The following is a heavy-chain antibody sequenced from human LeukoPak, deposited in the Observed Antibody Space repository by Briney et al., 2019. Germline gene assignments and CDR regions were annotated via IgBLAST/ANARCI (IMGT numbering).Heavy chain of an antibody. CDR3: ARGRIRSNKAMVRGNAFDI. CDR1: GASISSYY. J-gene: IGHJ3*02. D-gene: IGHD3-10*01. Sequence: SETLSLTCTVSGASISSYYWSWIRQPPGKGLEWIGYIYYSGSTNYNPSLKSRVTISVDTSKNQFSLKLSSVTAADTAVYYCARGRIRSNKAMVRGNAFDIWGQGTMVTVSS. CDR2: IYYSGST. V-gene: IGHV4-59*12.